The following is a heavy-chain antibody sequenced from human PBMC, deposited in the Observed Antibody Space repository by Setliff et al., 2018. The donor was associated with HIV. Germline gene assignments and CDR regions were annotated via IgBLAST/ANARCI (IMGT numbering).Heavy chain of an antibody. CDR1: GGSFSSSSSY. D-gene: IGHD2-21*02. CDR3: ARGGAFCGRDSCYYLDY. J-gene: IGHJ4*02. V-gene: IGHV4-39*07. Sequence: SETLSLTCIVSGGSFSSSSSYWGWIRQPPGKGLEWIGIIYYSGSTYYKPSLKSRVTISVDTSKNQFSLKLSSVTAADTAVYFCARGGAFCGRDSCYYLDYWGQGNPVTVSS. CDR2: IYYSGST.